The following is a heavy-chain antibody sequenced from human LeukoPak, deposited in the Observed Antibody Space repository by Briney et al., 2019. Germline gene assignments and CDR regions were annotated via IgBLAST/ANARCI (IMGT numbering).Heavy chain of an antibody. D-gene: IGHD6-13*01. CDR2: ISYDGSNK. V-gene: IGHV3-30*18. J-gene: IGHJ3*02. CDR3: AKEETYRSSKDAFDI. Sequence: QAGGSLRLSCAASGFTFSSYGMHWVRQAPGKGLEWVAVISYDGSNKYYADSVKGRFTISRDNSKNTLYLQMNSLRAEDTAVYYCAKEETYRSSKDAFDIWGQGTMVTVSS. CDR1: GFTFSSYG.